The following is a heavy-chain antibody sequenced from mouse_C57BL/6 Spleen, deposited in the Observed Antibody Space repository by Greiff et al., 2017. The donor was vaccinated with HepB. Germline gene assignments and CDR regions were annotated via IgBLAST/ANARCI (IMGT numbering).Heavy chain of an antibody. CDR1: GYAFTNYL. Sequence: VQRVESGAELVRPGTSVKVSCKASGYAFTNYLIEWVKQRPGQGLEWIGVINPGSGGTNYNEKFKGKATLTADKSSSTAYMQLSSLTSEDSAVYFCARWDYGSSYYAMDYWGQGTSVTVSS. CDR2: INPGSGGT. J-gene: IGHJ4*01. D-gene: IGHD1-1*01. V-gene: IGHV1-54*01. CDR3: ARWDYGSSYYAMDY.